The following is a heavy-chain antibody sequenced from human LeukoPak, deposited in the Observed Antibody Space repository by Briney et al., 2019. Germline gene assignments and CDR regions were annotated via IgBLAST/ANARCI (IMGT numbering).Heavy chain of an antibody. CDR2: MNPNSGNT. D-gene: IGHD5-18*01. V-gene: IGHV1-8*01. J-gene: IGHJ4*02. CDR3: ARGLARTSMVTRGGVRLDY. Sequence: ASVKVSCKASGYTFTSYDINWVRQATGQGLEWMGWMNPNSGNTGYARKFQGRVTMTRNTSISTANMELSSLRSEDTAVYYCARGLARTSMVTRGGVRLDYWGQGTLVTVSS. CDR1: GYTFTSYD.